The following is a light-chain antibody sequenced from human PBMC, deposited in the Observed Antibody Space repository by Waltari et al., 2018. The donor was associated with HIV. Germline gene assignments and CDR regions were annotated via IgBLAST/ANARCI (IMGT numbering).Light chain of an antibody. CDR3: NSYAGSNNWV. V-gene: IGLV2-8*01. CDR1: TSDVGGSKY. Sequence: QSALTQPPSASGSPGQSVTISCTGTTSDVGGSKYVPWYQQHPGKAPNLMIYEVNNRPSGVPDRFSGSKSANTASLTVSGLQADDEADYYCNSYAGSNNWVFGGGTKLTVL. J-gene: IGLJ3*02. CDR2: EVN.